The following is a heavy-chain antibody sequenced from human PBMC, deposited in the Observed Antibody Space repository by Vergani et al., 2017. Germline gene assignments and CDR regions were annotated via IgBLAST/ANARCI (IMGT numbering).Heavy chain of an antibody. J-gene: IGHJ4*02. Sequence: QVQVVESGGGLVNPAGSLRLSCAASGFTFSDYYMSWIRQAPGAGLEWVSCISSSGTTIYYADSMKGRFTISRDNAKNSLFLQVNSLSAEDTAVYYCARGTNYYDSSGNYHVGPFDYWGQGTPVTVSS. V-gene: IGHV3-11*04. D-gene: IGHD3-22*01. CDR3: ARGTNYYDSSGNYHVGPFDY. CDR2: ISSSGTTI. CDR1: GFTFSDYY.